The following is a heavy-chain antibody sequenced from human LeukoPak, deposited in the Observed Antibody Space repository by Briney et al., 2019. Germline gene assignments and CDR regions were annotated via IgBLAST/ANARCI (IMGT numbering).Heavy chain of an antibody. CDR3: YIPYYDTSAYRGY. V-gene: IGHV3-23*01. Sequence: GGSLRLSCAASGFTFSSYAMTWVRQAPGKGLEWVSAISGSGGSTYYADSVKGRFTISRDNSKNTLYLQMNSLRAEDTAVYYCYIPYYDTSAYRGYWGQGTLVTVSS. J-gene: IGHJ4*02. CDR1: GFTFSSYA. D-gene: IGHD3-22*01. CDR2: ISGSGGST.